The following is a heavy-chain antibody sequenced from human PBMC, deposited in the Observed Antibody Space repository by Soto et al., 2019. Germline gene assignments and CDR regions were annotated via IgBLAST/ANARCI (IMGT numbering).Heavy chain of an antibody. V-gene: IGHV4-4*02. CDR3: ASFTRDEDYYYYGMDV. CDR1: GGSISGSNW. J-gene: IGHJ6*02. D-gene: IGHD3-3*01. CDR2: IYHSGST. Sequence: QVQLQESGPGLVKPSGTLSLTCAVSGGSISGSNWWSWVRQPPGKGLEWIGEIYHSGSTNYNPSLKSRVTISVDKSKNQFSLKLSSVTAADTAVYYCASFTRDEDYYYYGMDVWGQGTTVTVSS.